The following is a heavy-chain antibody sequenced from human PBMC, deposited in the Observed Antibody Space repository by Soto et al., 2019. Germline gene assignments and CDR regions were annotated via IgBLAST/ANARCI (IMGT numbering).Heavy chain of an antibody. CDR1: GFTFSSYW. J-gene: IGHJ3*02. V-gene: IGHV3-74*01. Sequence: GGSLRLSCAASGFTFSSYWMHWVRQAPGKGLVWVSRINSDGSSTSYADSVKGRFTISRDNAKNTLYLQMNSLRAEDTAVYYCARDIYYYDSSDAFDIWGQGTMVTVSS. D-gene: IGHD3-22*01. CDR3: ARDIYYYDSSDAFDI. CDR2: INSDGSST.